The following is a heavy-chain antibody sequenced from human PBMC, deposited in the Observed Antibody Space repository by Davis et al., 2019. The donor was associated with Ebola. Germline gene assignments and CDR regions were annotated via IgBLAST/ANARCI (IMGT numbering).Heavy chain of an antibody. CDR2: IWYDGSNK. J-gene: IGHJ5*02. V-gene: IGHV3-33*01. Sequence: GGSLRLSCAASGFTFSSYGMHWVRQAPGKGLEWVAVIWYDGSNKYYADSVKGRFTISRDNSKNTLYLQMNSLRAEDTAVYYCARYYYDSSGYYYGGWFDPWGQGTLVTVSS. CDR1: GFTFSSYG. D-gene: IGHD3-22*01. CDR3: ARYYYDSSGYYYGGWFDP.